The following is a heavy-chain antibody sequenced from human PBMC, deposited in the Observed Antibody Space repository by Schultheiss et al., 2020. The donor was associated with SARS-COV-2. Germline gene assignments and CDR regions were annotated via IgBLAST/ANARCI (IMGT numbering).Heavy chain of an antibody. CDR1: GASISGYY. D-gene: IGHD6-13*01. J-gene: IGHJ6*02. CDR3: ARQRSSSSSYGMDV. CDR2: IYNIGST. V-gene: IGHV4-59*08. Sequence: GSLRLSCTVSGASISGYYWSWIRQSPGKGLEWIGYIYNIGSTNYNPSLKSRLTISVDTSKNQFSLKLSSVTAADTAVYYCARQRSSSSSYGMDVWGQGTAVTISS.